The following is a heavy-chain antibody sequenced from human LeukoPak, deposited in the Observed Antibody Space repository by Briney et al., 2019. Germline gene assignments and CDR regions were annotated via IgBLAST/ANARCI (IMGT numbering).Heavy chain of an antibody. Sequence: SQTLSLTCTVSGGSISSGSYYWSWSRQPPGKGLEWIGSIYYSGSTYYNPSLKSRVTISVDTSKNQFSLKLSSVTAADTAVYYCARGSEGATTGYFDYWGQGTLVTVSS. V-gene: IGHV4-39*01. D-gene: IGHD1-26*01. CDR1: GGSISSGSYY. CDR3: ARGSEGATTGYFDY. J-gene: IGHJ4*02. CDR2: IYYSGST.